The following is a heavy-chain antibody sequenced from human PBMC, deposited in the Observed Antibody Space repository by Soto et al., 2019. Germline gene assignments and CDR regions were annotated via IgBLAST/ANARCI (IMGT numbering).Heavy chain of an antibody. CDR1: GYTFTGYY. V-gene: IGHV1-2*02. Sequence: QVQLVQSGAEVKKSGASVKVSCKASGYTFTGYYIHWVRQAPGQGPEWMGEIGPNRGDTRYAQKFQCRDSMDRDTSITTVYMELSNLSPDDTAVYYGGRGRSGELVVFYWGQGTLVTVCS. J-gene: IGHJ4*02. D-gene: IGHD1-7*01. CDR2: IGPNRGDT. CDR3: GRGRSGELVVFY.